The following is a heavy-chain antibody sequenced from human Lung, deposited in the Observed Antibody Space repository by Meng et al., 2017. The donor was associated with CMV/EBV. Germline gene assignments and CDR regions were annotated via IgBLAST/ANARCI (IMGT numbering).Heavy chain of an antibody. CDR1: GFTFNSYW. V-gene: IGHV3-74*01. J-gene: IGHJ6*02. CDR2: IYDDGSTT. D-gene: IGHD1/OR15-1a*01. CDR3: ARNTLSYYGMDV. Sequence: GESXKISCAASGFTFNSYWMHWVRQAPGEGLVWVSVIYDDGSTTRYADSVKGRLTISRDNAKNSLYLQLNSLRAEDTAIYYCARNTLSYYGMDVWGQGTTVTVSS.